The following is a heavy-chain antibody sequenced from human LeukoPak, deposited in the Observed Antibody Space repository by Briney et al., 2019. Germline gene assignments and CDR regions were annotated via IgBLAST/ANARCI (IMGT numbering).Heavy chain of an antibody. CDR2: ISSSGGST. D-gene: IGHD6-13*01. Sequence: PGGSLRPSCAASGFTFSSYAMSWVRQAPGKGLEWVSTISSSGGSTSHADSVKGRFTISRDNSKNTLYLQMNSLRAEDSALYFCAKRGSSWYMVDYWGQGTLVTVSS. CDR1: GFTFSSYA. V-gene: IGHV3-23*01. CDR3: AKRGSSWYMVDY. J-gene: IGHJ4*02.